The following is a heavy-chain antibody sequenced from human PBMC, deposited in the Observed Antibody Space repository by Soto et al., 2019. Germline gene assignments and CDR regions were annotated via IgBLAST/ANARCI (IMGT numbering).Heavy chain of an antibody. Sequence: SETLSLTCTVSGGSISSYYWSWIGQPPGKGLEWIGYISYSGSTNYNPSLKSRVTISVDTSKNQFSLKLSSVTAADTAVYYCARDSGSDYYDSSGYFDYWGQGTLVTVSS. D-gene: IGHD3-22*01. V-gene: IGHV4-59*01. CDR3: ARDSGSDYYDSSGYFDY. J-gene: IGHJ4*02. CDR1: GGSISSYY. CDR2: ISYSGST.